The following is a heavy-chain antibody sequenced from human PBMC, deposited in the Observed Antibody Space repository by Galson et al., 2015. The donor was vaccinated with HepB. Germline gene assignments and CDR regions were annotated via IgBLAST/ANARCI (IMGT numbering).Heavy chain of an antibody. CDR3: AKDALDPPSYLVVITKVLGGAFDY. CDR2: ISSSGKTI. V-gene: IGHV3-11*04. J-gene: IGHJ4*02. CDR1: GFTFSDYY. D-gene: IGHD3-22*01. Sequence: SLRLSCAASGFTFSDYYMSWIRQAPGKGLEWASHISSSGKTIYYTDSVKGRFTISRDNSKNTLYLQMNSLRAEDTAVYYCAKDALDPPSYLVVITKVLGGAFDYWGQGTLVTVSS.